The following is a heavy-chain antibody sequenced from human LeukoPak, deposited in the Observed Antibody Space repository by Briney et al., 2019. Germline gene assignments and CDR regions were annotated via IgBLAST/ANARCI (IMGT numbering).Heavy chain of an antibody. CDR3: VRTPPNWGFDY. CDR2: IIPIFDTA. J-gene: IGHJ4*02. Sequence: SVKVSCKASGGTFSSYSISWVRQAPGQGLEWMGGIIPIFDTADYAQKFQGRVTITADESTSTAYMELSSLRSEDTAIYYCVRTPPNWGFDYWGQGTLVTVSS. CDR1: GGTFSSYS. V-gene: IGHV1-69*13. D-gene: IGHD7-27*01.